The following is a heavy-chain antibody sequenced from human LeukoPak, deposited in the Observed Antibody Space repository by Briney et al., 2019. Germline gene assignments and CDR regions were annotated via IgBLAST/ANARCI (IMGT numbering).Heavy chain of an antibody. J-gene: IGHJ6*03. CDR1: GFTFSNYG. CDR3: AKGPTQVLRFLRDGKTYYMDV. D-gene: IGHD3-3*01. CDR2: IWYDGKHQ. Sequence: GSLRLSCAASGFTFSNYGMHGVRPAPGRGLECVAVIWYDGKHQYYADSAKGRFNISRDNPKNMVYLQMNSLRVEDTAVYYCAKGPTQVLRFLRDGKTYYMDVWGKGTSVLVSS. V-gene: IGHV3-33*06.